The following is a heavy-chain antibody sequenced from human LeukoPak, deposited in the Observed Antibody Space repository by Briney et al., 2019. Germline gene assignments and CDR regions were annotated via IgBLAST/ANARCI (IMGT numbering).Heavy chain of an antibody. D-gene: IGHD3-22*01. CDR3: ARDTYDSSGYYYGPLDE. CDR2: INTDGSST. J-gene: IGHJ2*01. V-gene: IGHV3-74*01. CDR1: GFTFTSYW. Sequence: GGSLRLSCAASGFTFTSYWMHWVRQAPGKGLVWVSRINTDGSSTSYADTVKGRFTISSDNAKNKLYRQMRSLRAEVTAVYRCARDTYDSSGYYYGPLDEGGRGPLVTVS.